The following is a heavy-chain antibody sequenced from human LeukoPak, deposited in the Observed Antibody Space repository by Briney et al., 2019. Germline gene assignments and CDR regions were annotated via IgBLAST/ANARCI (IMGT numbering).Heavy chain of an antibody. CDR2: ISSSSSYI. Sequence: GGSLRLSCAASGFTFSSYSMNWVRQAPGKGLEWVSSISSSSSYIYYADSVKGRFTISRDNAKNSLYLQMDTLTADDTAVYYCASEDYFRFDFWGQGTVVTVSS. D-gene: IGHD2/OR15-2a*01. J-gene: IGHJ4*02. CDR3: ASEDYFRFDF. V-gene: IGHV3-21*01. CDR1: GFTFSSYS.